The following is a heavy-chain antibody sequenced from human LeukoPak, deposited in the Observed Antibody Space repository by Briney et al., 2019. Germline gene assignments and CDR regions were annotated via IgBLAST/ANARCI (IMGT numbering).Heavy chain of an antibody. V-gene: IGHV4-34*01. CDR3: ARARRPYVGATLDY. CDR1: GGSFSSYD. J-gene: IGHJ4*02. Sequence: SETLSLTCAVYGGSFSSYDWSWIRQPPGKGLEWIGEIKHSGSTNYNPSLKSRVTISVVTSKNQCSLKLSSVTAADTAVYYCARARRPYVGATLDYWGQGTLVTVSS. D-gene: IGHD1-26*01. CDR2: IKHSGST.